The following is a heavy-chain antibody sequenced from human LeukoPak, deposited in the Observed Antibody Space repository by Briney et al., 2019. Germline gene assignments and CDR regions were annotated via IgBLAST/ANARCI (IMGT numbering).Heavy chain of an antibody. J-gene: IGHJ4*02. Sequence: GGSLRLSCAASGFTFSSYEMNWVRQAPGKGLEWVSSISSSSSYIYYADSVKGRFTISRDNAKNSLYLQMNSLRAEDTAVYYCARGPSGYHNPGGQGTLVTVSS. CDR3: ARGPSGYHNP. CDR1: GFTFSSYE. V-gene: IGHV3-21*01. CDR2: ISSSSSYI. D-gene: IGHD5-12*01.